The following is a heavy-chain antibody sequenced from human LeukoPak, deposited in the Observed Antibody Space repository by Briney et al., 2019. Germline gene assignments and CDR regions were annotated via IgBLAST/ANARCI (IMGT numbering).Heavy chain of an antibody. CDR2: IYYSGST. Sequence: PSETLSLTCTVSGGSISSYYWSWIRQPPGKGLEWIGYIYYSGSTNYNPSLKSRVTISVDTSKNQFSLKLSSVTAADTAVYYCARGAPYYDFWSSRPRGGAIDYWGQGTLVTVSS. V-gene: IGHV4-59*01. J-gene: IGHJ4*02. CDR3: ARGAPYYDFWSSRPRGGAIDY. CDR1: GGSISSYY. D-gene: IGHD3-3*01.